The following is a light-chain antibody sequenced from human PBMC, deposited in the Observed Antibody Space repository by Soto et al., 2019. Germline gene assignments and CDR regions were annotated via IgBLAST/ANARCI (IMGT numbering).Light chain of an antibody. Sequence: EIVLTQSPGTLSLSPGERATLSRRASQSVSSNYLAWYQQKSGQAPRLLIYDATSRATDVPDRFSGSGSGTDFTLTISRLEPEDFAVYYCQQYNNWPPPLTFGQGTKVEIK. J-gene: IGKJ1*01. V-gene: IGKV3-20*01. CDR2: DAT. CDR1: QSVSSNY. CDR3: QQYNNWPPPLT.